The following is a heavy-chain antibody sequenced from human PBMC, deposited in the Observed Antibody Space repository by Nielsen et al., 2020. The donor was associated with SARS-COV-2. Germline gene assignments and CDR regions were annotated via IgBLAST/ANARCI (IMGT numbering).Heavy chain of an antibody. CDR1: GFTFTSHY. Sequence: ASVKVSCKGSGFTFTSHYVHWVRQAPGQGLEWMGLINSSGGRTIYAQMFQGRVTVTRDTSTSTVYMELSSLRSEDTAVYYCARGGLVVVDSFDYWGQGTLVTVSS. CDR2: INSSGGRT. CDR3: ARGGLVVVDSFDY. D-gene: IGHD2-15*01. J-gene: IGHJ4*02. V-gene: IGHV1-46*01.